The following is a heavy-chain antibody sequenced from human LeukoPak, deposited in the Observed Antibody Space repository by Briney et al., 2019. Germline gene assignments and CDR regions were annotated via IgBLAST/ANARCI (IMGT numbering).Heavy chain of an antibody. CDR1: GYSFTGYF. J-gene: IGHJ4*02. CDR2: VNPNRGGT. D-gene: IGHD3-10*01. CDR3: ARDRGRLPGNY. V-gene: IGHV1-2*06. Sequence: ASVKVSCKASGYSFTGYFIHWVRQAPGQGLEWMGRVNPNRGGTNYAQKFQGRVTMTRGTSISTVYMELNRMTSDDTAVYYCARDRGRLPGNYWGQGTLVTVSS.